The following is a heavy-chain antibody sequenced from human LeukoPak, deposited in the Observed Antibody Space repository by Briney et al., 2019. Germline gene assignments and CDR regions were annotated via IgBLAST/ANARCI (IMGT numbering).Heavy chain of an antibody. V-gene: IGHV1-69*02. D-gene: IGHD1-26*01. CDR3: ARAGWELLVHGFDY. CDR1: GGTFSSYT. CDR2: IIPILGIA. J-gene: IGHJ4*02. Sequence: LVKVSCKASGGTFSSYTISWVRQAPGQGLEWMGRIIPILGIANYAQKFQGRVTITADKSTSTAYMELSSLRSEDTAVYYCARAGWELLVHGFDYWGQGTLVTVSS.